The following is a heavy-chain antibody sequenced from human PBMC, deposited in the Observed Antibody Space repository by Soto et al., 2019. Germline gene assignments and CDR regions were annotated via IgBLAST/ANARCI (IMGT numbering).Heavy chain of an antibody. D-gene: IGHD3-10*01. V-gene: IGHV3-74*01. CDR3: TRGPRPISTGTGAY. J-gene: IGHJ4*02. CDR2: IYNDGTYS. Sequence: LRLSCAASGFIFKMYWMHWVRQSPGKGLVWISRIYNDGTYSDYADSVRGRFTISRDNVNDTLYLQMNNLRAEDSGLYYCTRGPRPISTGTGAYWGQGTQVTVSS. CDR1: GFIFKMYW.